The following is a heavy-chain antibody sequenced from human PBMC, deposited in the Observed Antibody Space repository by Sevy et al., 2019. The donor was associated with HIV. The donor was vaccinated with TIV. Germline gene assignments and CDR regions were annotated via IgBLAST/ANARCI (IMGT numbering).Heavy chain of an antibody. CDR2: ISYDGSNK. CDR3: ARDQYYDSSGSPYFDY. Sequence: GGSLRLSCAASGFTFSSYAMHWVRQAPGKGLEWVAVISYDGSNKYYADSVKGQFTISRDNSKNTLYLQMNSLRAEDTAVYYCARDQYYDSSGSPYFDYWGQGTLVTVSS. CDR1: GFTFSSYA. D-gene: IGHD3-22*01. V-gene: IGHV3-30-3*01. J-gene: IGHJ4*02.